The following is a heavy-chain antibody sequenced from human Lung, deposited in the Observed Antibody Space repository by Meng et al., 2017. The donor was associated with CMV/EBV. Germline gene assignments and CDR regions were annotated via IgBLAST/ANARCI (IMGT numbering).Heavy chain of an antibody. CDR1: CSTFRGYY. V-gene: IGHV1-2*02. CDR3: ARIASSGSYYPFDY. Sequence: SCSTFRGYYMHWVRQAPGQGLEWMGWINPNSGGTNYAQKFQGRVTMTRDTSISTAYMELSRLRSDDTAVYYCARIASSGSYYPFDYWGQGTLVTVSS. D-gene: IGHD1-26*01. J-gene: IGHJ4*02. CDR2: INPNSGGT.